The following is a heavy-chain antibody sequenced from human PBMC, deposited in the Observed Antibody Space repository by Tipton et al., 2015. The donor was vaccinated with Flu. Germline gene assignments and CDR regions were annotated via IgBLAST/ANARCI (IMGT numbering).Heavy chain of an antibody. Sequence: QLVQSGAEVKKPGSSVKVSCKASGGTFSSYAISWVRQAPGQGLEWMGRIIPILGIANYAQKFQGRVTITADKSTSTAYMELSSLRSEDTTVYYCARGHRLWGPPLDLERRGYFDYWGQGTLVTVSS. CDR3: ARGHRLWGPPLDLERRGYFDY. CDR1: GGTFSSYA. V-gene: IGHV1-69*09. J-gene: IGHJ4*02. CDR2: IIPILGIA. D-gene: IGHD1-1*01.